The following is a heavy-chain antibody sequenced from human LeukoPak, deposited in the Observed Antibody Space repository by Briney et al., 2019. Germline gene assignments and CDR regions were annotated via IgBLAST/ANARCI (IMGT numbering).Heavy chain of an antibody. CDR1: GFTFDDDA. J-gene: IGHJ4*02. V-gene: IGHV3-9*01. CDR3: AKGSRPVLLFDLDY. CDR2: ISWNSGSI. D-gene: IGHD3-10*02. Sequence: PGRSLRLSCAASGFTFDDDAMHWVRQAPGKGLEWVSGISWNSGSIGYADSVKGRFTISRDNAKNSLYLQMNSLRAEDTALYYCAKGSRPVLLFDLDYWGQGTLVTVSS.